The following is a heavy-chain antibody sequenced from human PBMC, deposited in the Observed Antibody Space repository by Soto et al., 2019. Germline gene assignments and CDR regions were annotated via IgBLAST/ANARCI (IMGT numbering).Heavy chain of an antibody. CDR3: ARGGIADRLQT. D-gene: IGHD6-13*01. CDR1: GGSFSGYY. V-gene: IGHV4-34*01. J-gene: IGHJ1*01. Sequence: PSETLSLTCAVYGGSFSGYYWTWIRQPPGKGLEWIGAIGHSGNTNYNPSLKSRVTFSVDTSKNQFSLELSSVTAADTAVYYCARGGIADRLQTWGQGTLVPVSS. CDR2: IGHSGNT.